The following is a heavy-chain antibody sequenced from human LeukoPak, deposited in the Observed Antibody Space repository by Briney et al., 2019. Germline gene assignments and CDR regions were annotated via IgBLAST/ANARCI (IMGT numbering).Heavy chain of an antibody. Sequence: GGSLRLSCAASGFTFDDYAMHWVRQAPGKGLEWVSGISWNSGSIGYADSVKGRFTISRDNAKNSLYLQMNSLRAEDTALYYCAKAGGSGSYASTPSDYWGQGTLVTVSS. CDR3: AKAGGSGSYASTPSDY. D-gene: IGHD3-10*01. CDR1: GFTFDDYA. V-gene: IGHV3-9*01. J-gene: IGHJ4*02. CDR2: ISWNSGSI.